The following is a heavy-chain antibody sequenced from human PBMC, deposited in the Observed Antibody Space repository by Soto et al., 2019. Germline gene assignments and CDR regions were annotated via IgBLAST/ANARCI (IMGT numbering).Heavy chain of an antibody. CDR3: AGTYYYDSSGFWPL. Sequence: SETLSLTCAVYGGSFRGYYWSWIRQPPGKGLEWIGEINHSGSTNYNPSLKSRVTISVDTSKNQFSLKLSSVTAADTAVYYCAGTYYYDSSGFWPLWGQGTLVTVSS. V-gene: IGHV4-34*01. CDR1: GGSFRGYY. D-gene: IGHD3-22*01. J-gene: IGHJ4*02. CDR2: INHSGST.